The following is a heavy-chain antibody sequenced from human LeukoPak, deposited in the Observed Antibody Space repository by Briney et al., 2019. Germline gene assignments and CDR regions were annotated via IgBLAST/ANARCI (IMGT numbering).Heavy chain of an antibody. D-gene: IGHD2-15*01. V-gene: IGHV4-34*01. CDR1: GGSFSGYY. CDR3: ARLAVVAATHLDY. Sequence: SETLSLTCAVYGGSFSGYYWSWIRQPPGKGLEWIGEINHSGSTNYNPSLKSRVTISVDTSKSQFSLKLSSVTAADTAVYYCARLAVVAATHLDYWGQGTLVTVSS. J-gene: IGHJ4*02. CDR2: INHSGST.